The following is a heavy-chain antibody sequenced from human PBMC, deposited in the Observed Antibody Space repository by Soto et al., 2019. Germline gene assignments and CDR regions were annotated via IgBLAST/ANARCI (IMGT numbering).Heavy chain of an antibody. CDR3: ARTHGITIFGVGPFDY. CDR1: GFTFSSYS. V-gene: IGHV3-48*01. CDR2: ISSSSSTL. J-gene: IGHJ4*02. D-gene: IGHD3-3*01. Sequence: PGGSLRLSCAASGFTFSSYSMNWVRQAQGKGLEWVSYISSSSSTLYYEDSVKGRFTISRDNAKISLYLQMNSLRAEDSVVFYCARTHGITIFGVGPFDYWGQGTLVTVSS.